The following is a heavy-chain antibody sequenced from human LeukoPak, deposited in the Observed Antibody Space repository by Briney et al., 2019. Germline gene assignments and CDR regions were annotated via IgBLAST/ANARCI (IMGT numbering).Heavy chain of an antibody. J-gene: IGHJ3*02. CDR1: GFTLSSYE. CDR2: ISSSGSTI. D-gene: IGHD1-26*01. V-gene: IGHV3-48*03. Sequence: PGGSLRLSCAVSGFTLSSYEMTWVRQAPGKGLEWISYISSSGSTIYYADSVKGRFTISRDGAKNSLYLQMSSLRAEDTALYYCARYSATYYVAFDIWGQGTVVTVSS. CDR3: ARYSATYYVAFDI.